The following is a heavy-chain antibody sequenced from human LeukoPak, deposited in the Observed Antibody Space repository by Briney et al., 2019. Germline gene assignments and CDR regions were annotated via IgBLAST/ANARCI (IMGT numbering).Heavy chain of an antibody. CDR2: ISCRSSST. CDR1: GCTFSSYS. CDR3: ARDDVGYFDY. J-gene: IGHJ4*02. D-gene: IGHD1-26*01. V-gene: IGHV3-48*01. Sequence: GGSLRLSCAASGCTFSSYSMNWVRQAPGKGREWVSYISCRSSSTHYADSVKGRFTNSRDNAKNSLYLQMHSLEAEDTAVYYCARDDVGYFDYWGQGTLVTVSS.